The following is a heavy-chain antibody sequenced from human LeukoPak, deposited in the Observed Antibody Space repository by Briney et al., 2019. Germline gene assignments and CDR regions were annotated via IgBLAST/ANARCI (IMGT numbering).Heavy chain of an antibody. CDR1: GYTFTSYD. CDR3: ARAYYDILTGFDSGMDV. V-gene: IGHV1-8*01. CDR2: MNPNSGNT. Sequence: ASVKVSCKASGYTFTSYDINWVRQATGQGLEWMGWMNPNSGNTGYAQKFQGRVTMTRNTSISTAYMELSSLRSEDTAVYYCARAYYDILTGFDSGMDVWAKGPRSPSP. J-gene: IGHJ6*02. D-gene: IGHD3-9*01.